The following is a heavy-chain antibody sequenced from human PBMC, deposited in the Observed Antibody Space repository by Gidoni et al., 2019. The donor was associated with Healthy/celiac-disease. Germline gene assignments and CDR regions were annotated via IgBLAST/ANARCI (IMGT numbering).Heavy chain of an antibody. CDR1: GGSIRSGRYY. CDR3: ARAGASSSWYNFDY. D-gene: IGHD6-13*01. J-gene: IGHJ4*02. V-gene: IGHV4-31*02. CDR2: IYYSGST. Sequence: QAQLLESGPGLVKPSQTLSLTCTVSGGSIRSGRYYWSWIRQHPGKGLEWIGYIYYSGSTYNNPSLKSRVTISVDTSKNQFSLKLSSVTAADTAVYYCARAGASSSWYNFDYWGQGTLVTVSS.